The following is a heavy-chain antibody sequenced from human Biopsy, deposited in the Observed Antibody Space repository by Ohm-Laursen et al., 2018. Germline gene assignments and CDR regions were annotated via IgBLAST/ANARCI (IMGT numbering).Heavy chain of an antibody. CDR2: IYNSETT. V-gene: IGHV4-39*01. J-gene: IGHJ5*02. CDR1: GDSISTSTTYY. Sequence: SQTLSLTCTVSGDSISTSTTYYWAWLRQPPGKGLEWIGSIYNSETTFYNPSLKSRVAISVDTSTNQFSLKVSSVTAADTALYHCARHPTGFWFDPWGHGTLVTVSS. CDR3: ARHPTGFWFDP.